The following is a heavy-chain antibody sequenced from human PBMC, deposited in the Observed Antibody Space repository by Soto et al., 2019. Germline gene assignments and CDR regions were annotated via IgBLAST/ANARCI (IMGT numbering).Heavy chain of an antibody. V-gene: IGHV3-23*01. CDR3: ARDQLRPGILYSLGVLLPEYGL. CDR1: GFAFSTFA. J-gene: IGHJ4*02. Sequence: GGSLRLSCAASGFAFSTFAMTWVRQAPGKRLEWAAAISVSGNNAYYADSVKGRFTISRDNSQNSVFLQMSSLRADDTAVYYCARDQLRPGILYSLGVLLPEYGLWGQGTLVTSPQ. D-gene: IGHD3-22*01. CDR2: ISVSGNNA.